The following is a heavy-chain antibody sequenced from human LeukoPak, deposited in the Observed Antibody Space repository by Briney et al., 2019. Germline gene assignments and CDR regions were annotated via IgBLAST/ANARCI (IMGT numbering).Heavy chain of an antibody. Sequence: SETLSLTCTVSGGSIGSSSYYWGWIRQPPGKGLEWIGSIYHSGSTYYNPSLKSRVTISVDTSKNQFSLKLSSVTAADTAVYYCARRGSSGYYVGYWGQGTLVTVSS. CDR1: GGSIGSSSYY. CDR2: IYHSGST. D-gene: IGHD3-22*01. J-gene: IGHJ4*02. V-gene: IGHV4-39*07. CDR3: ARRGSSGYYVGY.